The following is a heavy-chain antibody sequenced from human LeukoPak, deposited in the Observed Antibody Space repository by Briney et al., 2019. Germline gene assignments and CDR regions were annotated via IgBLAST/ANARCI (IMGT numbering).Heavy chain of an antibody. D-gene: IGHD3-10*01. J-gene: IGHJ4*02. CDR1: GYTFTGYY. Sequence: ASVKVSCKASGYTFTGYYMHWVRQAPGQGLEWMGRINPNSGGTNYAQKFQGRVTMTRDTSISTAHMELSRLRSDDTAVYYCARTTYYYGEEYYFDYWGQGTLVTVSS. CDR3: ARTTYYYGEEYYFDY. V-gene: IGHV1-2*06. CDR2: INPNSGGT.